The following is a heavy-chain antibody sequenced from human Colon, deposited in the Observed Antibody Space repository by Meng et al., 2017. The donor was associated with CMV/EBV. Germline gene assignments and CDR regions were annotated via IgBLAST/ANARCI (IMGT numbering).Heavy chain of an antibody. CDR2: IHPISGGT. J-gene: IGHJ5*02. CDR3: ARDIEEVSHYDFLSGYPPFDP. CDR1: SS. V-gene: IGHV1-2*02. D-gene: IGHD3-3*01. Sequence: SSFHCVRQAPGQVLEWMGWIHPISGGTNYAQKFQGRVTLTTDTSISTAYMELSGLRSDDTAIYYCARDIEEVSHYDFLSGYPPFDPWGQGTLVTVSS.